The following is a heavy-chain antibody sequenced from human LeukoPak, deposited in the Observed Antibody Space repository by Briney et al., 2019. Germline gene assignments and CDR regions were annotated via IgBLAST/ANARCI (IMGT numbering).Heavy chain of an antibody. CDR3: ARATVTGDYFDY. CDR1: GFTFSDYY. CDR2: ISSSSSYT. D-gene: IGHD4-17*01. Sequence: GGSLRPSCAASGFTFSDYYMSWIRQAPGKGLEWVSYISSSSSYTNYADSVKGRFTISRDNAKNSLYLQMNSLRAEDTAVYYCARATVTGDYFDYWGQGTLVTVSS. V-gene: IGHV3-11*05. J-gene: IGHJ4*02.